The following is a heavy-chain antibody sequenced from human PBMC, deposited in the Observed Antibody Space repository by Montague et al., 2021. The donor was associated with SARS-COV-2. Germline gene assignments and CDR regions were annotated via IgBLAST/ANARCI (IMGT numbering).Heavy chain of an antibody. D-gene: IGHD6-19*01. CDR1: GGSISSSSYY. Sequence: SETLSLTSTVSGGSISSSSYYWGWIRQPPGKGLEWIGSIDYSGSTYYXPSLKSRVTISVDTSKNQFSLKLSSVTAADTAVYYCARQRRGGLVSTPRFFDYWGQGTLVTVSS. CDR3: ARQRRGGLVSTPRFFDY. J-gene: IGHJ4*02. CDR2: IDYSGST. V-gene: IGHV4-39*01.